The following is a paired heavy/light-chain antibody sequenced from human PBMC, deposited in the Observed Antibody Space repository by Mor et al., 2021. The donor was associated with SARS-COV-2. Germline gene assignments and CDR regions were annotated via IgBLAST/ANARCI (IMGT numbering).Heavy chain of an antibody. CDR1: GESLTGYY. J-gene: IGHJ6*02. Sequence: QVQLQQWGAGLLRPSETLSLTCAVYGESLTGYYLSWIRQPPGKGLEWIGEVNHRGGTNYNPALKSRVTISLDKSKNQFSLHLNSVTAADTAVYFCARGGMRIRRVDYYFGMGAWGQGTSVTVSS. CDR2: VNHRGGT. CDR3: ARGGMRIRRVDYYFGMGA. V-gene: IGHV4-34*01. D-gene: IGHD3-3*01.
Light chain of an antibody. Sequence: EIVMTQSPGTLSVSPGERVSLSCRASQSISNSLAWYQQRPGQAPRLLINGASTEASGIPVRFTASGSGTEFSLTISSLQPEDFAVYYCQQYYSWPRTFGQGTKLEIK. J-gene: IGKJ2*01. V-gene: IGKV3-15*01. CDR1: QSISNS. CDR2: GAS. CDR3: QQYYSWPRT.